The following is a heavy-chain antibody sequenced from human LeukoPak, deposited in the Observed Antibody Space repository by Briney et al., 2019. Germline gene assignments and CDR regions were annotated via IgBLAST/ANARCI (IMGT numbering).Heavy chain of an antibody. D-gene: IGHD3-10*01. J-gene: IGHJ4*02. CDR2: IWYDGSNK. V-gene: IGHV3-33*01. CDR1: GFTFSSYG. CDR3: ARESYRFGEFAWYFDY. Sequence: PGRSLRLSCAASGFTFSSYGMHWVRQAPGKGLEWVAVIWYDGSNKYYADSVKGRFTISRDNSKNTLYLQMNSLRAEDTAVYYCARESYRFGEFAWYFDYWGQGTLVTVSS.